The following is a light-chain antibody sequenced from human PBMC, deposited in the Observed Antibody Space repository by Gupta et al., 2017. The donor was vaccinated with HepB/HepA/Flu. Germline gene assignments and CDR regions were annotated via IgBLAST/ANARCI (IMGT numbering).Light chain of an antibody. CDR3: CSYAGSSTWV. CDR1: SSDVGSYNL. V-gene: IGLV2-23*02. CDR2: EVS. Sequence: QSALTQPASVSGSPGQSITISCTGTSSDVGSYNLVSWYQQHPGKAPKLLIYEVSNRPSGVSNRFSGSKSGSTASLTISGLQAEDEADYYCCSYAGSSTWVFGGGTKLTVL. J-gene: IGLJ3*02.